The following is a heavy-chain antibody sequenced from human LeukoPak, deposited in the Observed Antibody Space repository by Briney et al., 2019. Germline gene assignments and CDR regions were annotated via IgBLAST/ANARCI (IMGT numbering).Heavy chain of an antibody. Sequence: PGGSLRLSCAASGFTFSSYAMNWVRQAPGKGLEWVSAISGSGGSTYYADSVRGRFTISRDNSKNTLYLQMNSLRAEDTAVYYCAKCIVATNYYYYMDVWGKGTTVTVSS. CDR2: ISGSGGST. J-gene: IGHJ6*03. D-gene: IGHD5-12*01. CDR1: GFTFSSYA. V-gene: IGHV3-23*01. CDR3: AKCIVATNYYYYMDV.